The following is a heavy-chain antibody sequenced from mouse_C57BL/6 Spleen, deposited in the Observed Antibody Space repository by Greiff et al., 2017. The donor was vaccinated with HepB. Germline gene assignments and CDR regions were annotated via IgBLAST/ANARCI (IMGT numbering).Heavy chain of an antibody. CDR2: INPNNGGT. CDR1: GYTFTDYN. V-gene: IGHV1-18*01. CDR3: AAITTVVAPYAMDY. Sequence: EVQLQQSGPELVKPGASVKIPCKASGYTFTDYNMDWVKQSHGKSLEWIGDINPNNGGTIYNQKFKGKATLTVDKSSSTAYMELRSLTSEDTAVYYCAAITTVVAPYAMDYWGQGTSVTVSS. J-gene: IGHJ4*01. D-gene: IGHD1-1*01.